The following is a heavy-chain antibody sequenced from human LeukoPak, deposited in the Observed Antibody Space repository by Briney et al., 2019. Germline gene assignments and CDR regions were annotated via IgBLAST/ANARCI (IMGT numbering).Heavy chain of an antibody. Sequence: TSETLSLTCTVSGGSISGYYWSWIRQPPGKGREWIGYIYYSGSTNYNLSLKRRVTISVDRSKNQFSLKLSSVTAADTGVYYCARDAASSSSGAFDIWGQGTMVTVSS. CDR2: IYYSGST. J-gene: IGHJ3*02. CDR1: GGSISGYY. V-gene: IGHV4-59*12. CDR3: ARDAASSSSGAFDI. D-gene: IGHD6-6*01.